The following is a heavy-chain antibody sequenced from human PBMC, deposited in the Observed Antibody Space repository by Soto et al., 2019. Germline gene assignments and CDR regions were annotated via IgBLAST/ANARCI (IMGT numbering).Heavy chain of an antibody. CDR2: ISGSGGST. V-gene: IGHV3-23*01. D-gene: IGHD3-9*01. CDR3: AKSRGQVKAGRPYDILTGSTGNAFDI. J-gene: IGHJ3*02. CDR1: GFTFSSYA. Sequence: GGSLRLSCAASGFTFSSYAMSWVRQAPGKGLEWVSAISGSGGSTYYADSVKGRFTISRDNSKNTLYLQMNSLRAEDTAVYYCAKSRGQVKAGRPYDILTGSTGNAFDIWGQGTMVTVS.